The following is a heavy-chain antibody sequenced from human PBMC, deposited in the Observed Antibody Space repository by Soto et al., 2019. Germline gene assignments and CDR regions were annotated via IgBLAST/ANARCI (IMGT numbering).Heavy chain of an antibody. Sequence: QVQLVQSGAEVKKPGASVMVSCKASGYTFSSYFISWVRQAPGQGLEWMGWISAYNGNTNYAQKLQGRVTMTTDTSTSTAYIELTRLRCVDTAVYYCARDLPPVDYWGQGTLVTVSS. CDR3: ARDLPPVDY. CDR2: ISAYNGNT. V-gene: IGHV1-18*01. J-gene: IGHJ4*02. CDR1: GYTFSSYF.